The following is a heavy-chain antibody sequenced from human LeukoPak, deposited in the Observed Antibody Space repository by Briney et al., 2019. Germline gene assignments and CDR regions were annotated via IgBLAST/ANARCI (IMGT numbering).Heavy chain of an antibody. CDR2: XNHSGST. J-gene: IGHJ4*02. Sequence: SETLSLTCAVYGGXXXXXXXXWXXXXXXXXXXXXXXXNHSGSTNYNPSLKSRVTISVDTSKNQFSLKLSSVTAADTAVYYCARALTKLVVPAAPTFDYWGQGTLVTVSS. CDR3: ARALTKLVVPAAPTFDY. V-gene: IGHV4-34*01. D-gene: IGHD2-2*01. CDR1: GGXXXXXX.